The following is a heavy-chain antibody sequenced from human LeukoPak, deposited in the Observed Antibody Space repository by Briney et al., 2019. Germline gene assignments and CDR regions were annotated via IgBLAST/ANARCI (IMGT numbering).Heavy chain of an antibody. V-gene: IGHV4-59*08. CDR1: GGSISSYY. Sequence: SETLSLTCTVSGGSISSYYWSWIRQPPGKGLEWIGYIYYSGSTNYNPSLKSRVTISVDTSKNQFSLRLSSATAADTAVYYCARLMDAGSGSRFWSLFDYWGQGTLVTVSS. CDR2: IYYSGST. D-gene: IGHD3-10*01. CDR3: ARLMDAGSGSRFWSLFDY. J-gene: IGHJ4*02.